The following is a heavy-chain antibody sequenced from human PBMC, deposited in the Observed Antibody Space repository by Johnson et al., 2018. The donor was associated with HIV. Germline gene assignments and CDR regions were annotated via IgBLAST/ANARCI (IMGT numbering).Heavy chain of an antibody. CDR2: IYSGGST. CDR1: GFTVSNNY. D-gene: IGHD2-15*01. V-gene: IGHV3-66*01. CDR3: ARSQVAATSEGAFDI. J-gene: IGHJ3*02. Sequence: VQLVESGGGLVQPVGSLRLSCEASGFTVSNNYMSWVRQAPGKGLEWVSVIYSGGSTYYADSVKGRFTISRDNSKNTLYLQMNSLRAEDTAVYYCARSQVAATSEGAFDIWGQGTMVTVSS.